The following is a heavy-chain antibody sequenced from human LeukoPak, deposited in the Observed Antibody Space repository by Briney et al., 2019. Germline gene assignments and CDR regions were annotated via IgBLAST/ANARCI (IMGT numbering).Heavy chain of an antibody. CDR2: MNPSVST. CDR3: ARGRKDVTMIVVVMTAVSYYLDV. J-gene: IGHJ6*03. V-gene: IGHV4-34*01. Sequence: LETLSLTCALYVGSFSGYYWTWIRQTPQKGLEWIGEMNPSVSTSYNPSLKSLVTISVDTSKNQFSLKLTSVTAADTAVYYCARGRKDVTMIVVVMTAVSYYLDVWGKGTTVTVS. CDR1: VGSFSGYY. D-gene: IGHD3-22*01.